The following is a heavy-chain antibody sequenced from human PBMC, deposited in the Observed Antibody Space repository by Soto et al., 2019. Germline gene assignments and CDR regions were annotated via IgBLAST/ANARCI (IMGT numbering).Heavy chain of an antibody. D-gene: IGHD1-1*01. CDR2: IYYSGST. Sequence: QVQLQESGPGLVKPSQTLSLSCTVSGGSISSGSYYWIWIRQHPGKGLAWMGYIYYSGSTYYNPSLKSRVTISVDTSKNQFALKLSSVTAADTAVNYCAIASWNFYYFDYWGQGTLVTVSS. CDR3: AIASWNFYYFDY. CDR1: GGSISSGSYY. J-gene: IGHJ4*02. V-gene: IGHV4-31*03.